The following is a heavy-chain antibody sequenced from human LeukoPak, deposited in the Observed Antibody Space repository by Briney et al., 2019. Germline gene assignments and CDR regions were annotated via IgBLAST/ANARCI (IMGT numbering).Heavy chain of an antibody. CDR2: IYYSGST. V-gene: IGHV4-59*08. Sequence: PSETLSLTCTVSGGSISSYYWSWIRQPPGQGLEWIAYIYYSGSTNYNPSLKSRVTISVDTSKNQFSLKLSSVTAADTAVYYCARHRGPDAFDIWGQGTMVTVSS. J-gene: IGHJ3*02. CDR1: GGSISSYY. CDR3: ARHRGPDAFDI.